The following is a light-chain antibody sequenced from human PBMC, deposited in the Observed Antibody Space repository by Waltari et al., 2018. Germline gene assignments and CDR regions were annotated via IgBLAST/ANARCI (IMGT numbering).Light chain of an antibody. CDR1: IYNIGINT. J-gene: IGLJ3*02. CDR2: STT. V-gene: IGLV1-44*01. CDR3: GAWDDGVKEWV. Sequence: QSVLTQPPSASGTPGRRVTISCSGPIYNIGINTVNWYQQFPGSAPKLRIFSTTQRPSGVPDRFSASKSGTSASLAINGLQAADEADYYCGAWDDGVKEWVFGGGTKLTVL.